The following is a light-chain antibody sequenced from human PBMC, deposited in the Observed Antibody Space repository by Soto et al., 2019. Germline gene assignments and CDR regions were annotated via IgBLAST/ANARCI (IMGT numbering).Light chain of an antibody. J-gene: IGKJ2*01. CDR3: QQSYSTPYT. Sequence: DIQMTQSPSSLSASVGDRVTITCRASQSISSYLNWYQQKPGNAPKLLINTASSLQVGVPSRFSGSGSGTDFTLTISSLQPEDFATYYCQQSYSTPYTFGQGTKLEIK. CDR2: TAS. CDR1: QSISSY. V-gene: IGKV1-39*01.